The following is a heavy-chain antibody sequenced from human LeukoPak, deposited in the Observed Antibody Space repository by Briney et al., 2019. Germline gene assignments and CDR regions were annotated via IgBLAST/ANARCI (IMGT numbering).Heavy chain of an antibody. V-gene: IGHV1-69*13. CDR3: ARGYYDSSGYPSFDY. D-gene: IGHD3-22*01. J-gene: IGHJ4*02. CDR2: IIPIFGTA. CDR1: GGTFSSYA. Sequence: ASVKVSCKASGGTFSSYAISWVRQAPGQGLEWMGGIIPIFGTANYAQKFQGRVTITADESTSTAYMELSSLRSEDTAVYYCARGYYDSSGYPSFDYWGQGTLVTVSS.